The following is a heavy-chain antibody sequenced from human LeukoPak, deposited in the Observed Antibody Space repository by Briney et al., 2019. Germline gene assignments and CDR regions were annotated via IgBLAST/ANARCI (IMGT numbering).Heavy chain of an antibody. Sequence: SGGSLRLSCAASGFTFSSYGMHWVRQAPGKGLEWVAVTWYDGSNKYYADSVKGRFTISRDNSKNTLYLHMNSLRAEDTAVYYCARGEPLTVTTSDYFDYWGQGTLVTVSS. CDR2: TWYDGSNK. D-gene: IGHD4-17*01. V-gene: IGHV3-33*01. CDR1: GFTFSSYG. J-gene: IGHJ4*02. CDR3: ARGEPLTVTTSDYFDY.